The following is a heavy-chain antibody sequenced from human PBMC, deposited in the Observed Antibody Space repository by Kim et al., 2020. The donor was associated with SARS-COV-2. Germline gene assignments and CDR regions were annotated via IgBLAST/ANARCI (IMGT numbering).Heavy chain of an antibody. J-gene: IGHJ4*01. CDR3: ARRPSGIDW. Sequence: SETLSLTCAVYSGSFRGYYWNWIRQPPGMGLEWIGEINDSGSANYNPSLKSRLTLSVDTSKNQFSLKLNSVTAADTAMYYCARRPSGIDWWGHGTPVTVS. CDR2: INDSGSA. V-gene: IGHV4-34*01. D-gene: IGHD3-10*01. CDR1: SGSFRGYY.